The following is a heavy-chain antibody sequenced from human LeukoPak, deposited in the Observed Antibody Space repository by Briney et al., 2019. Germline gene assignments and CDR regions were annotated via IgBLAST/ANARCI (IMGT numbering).Heavy chain of an antibody. J-gene: IGHJ5*02. CDR3: AKGGMVRGVRDWFDP. Sequence: GSLRLSCAASGFTFSSYGMHWVRQAPGKGLEWVAFIRYDGSNKYYADSVKGRFTISRDNSKNTLYLQMNSLRAEDTAVYYCAKGGMVRGVRDWFDPWGQGTLVTVSS. CDR2: IRYDGSNK. V-gene: IGHV3-30*02. D-gene: IGHD3-10*01. CDR1: GFTFSSYG.